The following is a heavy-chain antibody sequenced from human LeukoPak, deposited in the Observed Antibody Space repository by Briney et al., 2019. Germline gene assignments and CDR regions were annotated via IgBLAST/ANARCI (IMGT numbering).Heavy chain of an antibody. CDR1: GFTFSSYS. CDR2: ISSSSYI. Sequence: GGSLRLSCAASGFTFSSYSMNWVRQAPGKGLEWVSSISSSSYIYYADSVKGRFTISRDNAKNSLYLQMNSLRAEDTAVYYCARDRRGSSWVYYMDVWGKGPRSPSP. V-gene: IGHV3-21*01. D-gene: IGHD6-13*01. CDR3: ARDRRGSSWVYYMDV. J-gene: IGHJ6*03.